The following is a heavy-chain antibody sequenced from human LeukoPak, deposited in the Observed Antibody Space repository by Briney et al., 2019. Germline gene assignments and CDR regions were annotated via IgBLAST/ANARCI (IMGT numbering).Heavy chain of an antibody. CDR3: ARAMSTFGGVRNYFDS. J-gene: IGHJ4*02. CDR1: GFTVSSNY. D-gene: IGHD3-16*01. V-gene: IGHV3-66*01. Sequence: GGPLRLSCAASGFTVSSNYMSWVRQAPGKGLEWVSVIYSGGSTYYADSVKGRFTISRDNSKNTLYLQMNSLRAEDTAVYYCARAMSTFGGVRNYFDSWGQGTLVTVSS. CDR2: IYSGGST.